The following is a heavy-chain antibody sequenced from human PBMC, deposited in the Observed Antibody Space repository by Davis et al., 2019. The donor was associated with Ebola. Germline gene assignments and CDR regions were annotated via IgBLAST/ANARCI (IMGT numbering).Heavy chain of an antibody. CDR3: ARASHDYSNYDYYYYGMDV. D-gene: IGHD4-11*01. J-gene: IGHJ6*02. CDR2: IIPIFGTA. CDR1: GGTFSSYA. Sequence: SVKVSCKASGGTFSSYAISWVRQAPGQGLEWMGGIIPIFGTANYAQKFQGRVTITADESTNTAYMELSSLRSEDTAVYYCARASHDYSNYDYYYYGMDVWGQGTTVTVSS. V-gene: IGHV1-69*13.